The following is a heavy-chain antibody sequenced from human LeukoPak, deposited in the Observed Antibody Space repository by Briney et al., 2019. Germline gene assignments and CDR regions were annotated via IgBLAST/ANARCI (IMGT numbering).Heavy chain of an antibody. V-gene: IGHV1-18*01. CDR2: INANSGNT. CDR3: ARDVGVTRFDP. Sequence: EASVKVSCKASGGTFSSYAISWVRQAPGQGLEWMGWINANSGNTDYAQNFQGRVTLTTDTSTNVAYMELRSLTSDDTAVYYCARDVGVTRFDPWGQGTLVTVSS. J-gene: IGHJ5*02. CDR1: GGTFSSYA. D-gene: IGHD3-22*01.